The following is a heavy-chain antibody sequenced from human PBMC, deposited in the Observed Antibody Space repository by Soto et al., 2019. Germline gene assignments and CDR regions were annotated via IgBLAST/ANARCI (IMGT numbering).Heavy chain of an antibody. J-gene: IGHJ4*02. CDR1: GGSISSSSYY. CDR2: IYYSGST. CDR3: ARPEYYYGSGSPV. Sequence: PSETLSLTCTVSGGSISSSSYYWGWIRQPPGKGLEWIGSIYYSGSTYYNPSLKGRVTISVDTSKNQFSLKLSSVTAADTAVYYCARPEYYYGSGSPVWGQGTLVTVSS. D-gene: IGHD3-10*01. V-gene: IGHV4-39*01.